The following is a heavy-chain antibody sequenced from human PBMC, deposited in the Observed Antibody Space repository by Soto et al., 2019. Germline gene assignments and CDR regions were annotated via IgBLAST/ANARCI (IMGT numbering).Heavy chain of an antibody. Sequence: ASVKVSCKASGYTFTSYDINWVRQATGQGLEWMGWMNPNSGNTGYAQKFQGRVTMTRNTSISTAYMELSSLRSEDTAVYYCARLGAPAHYSYYYGMDVWRKGNTVAVSS. J-gene: IGHJ6*04. CDR2: MNPNSGNT. CDR1: GYTFTSYD. CDR3: ARLGAPAHYSYYYGMDV. V-gene: IGHV1-8*01.